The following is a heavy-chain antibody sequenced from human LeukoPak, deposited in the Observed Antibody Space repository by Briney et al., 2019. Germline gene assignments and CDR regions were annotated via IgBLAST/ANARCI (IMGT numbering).Heavy chain of an antibody. CDR3: ARHALLWFGELLYDNWFDP. CDR2: IYTSGST. V-gene: IGHV4-61*02. CDR1: GGSISSGSYY. D-gene: IGHD3-10*01. J-gene: IGHJ5*02. Sequence: PSETLSLTCTVSGGSISSGSYYWSWIRQPAGKGLEWIGRIYTSGSTNYNPSLKSRVTISVDTSKDQFSLKLSSVTAADTAVYYCARHALLWFGELLYDNWFDPWGQGTLVTVSS.